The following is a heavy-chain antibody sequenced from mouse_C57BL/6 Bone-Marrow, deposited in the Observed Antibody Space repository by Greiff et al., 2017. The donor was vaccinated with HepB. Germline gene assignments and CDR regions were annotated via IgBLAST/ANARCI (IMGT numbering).Heavy chain of an antibody. V-gene: IGHV7-3*01. J-gene: IGHJ3*01. CDR1: GFTFTDYY. Sequence: EVKLVESGGGLVQPGGSLSLSCAASGFTFTDYYMSWVRQPPGKALEWLGFIRNTANGYTTEYSASVKGRFTISRDNSQSILYLQMNALRAEDSATYYCARWSSAGVAYWGQGTLVTVSA. D-gene: IGHD1-1*01. CDR3: ARWSSAGVAY. CDR2: IRNTANGYTT.